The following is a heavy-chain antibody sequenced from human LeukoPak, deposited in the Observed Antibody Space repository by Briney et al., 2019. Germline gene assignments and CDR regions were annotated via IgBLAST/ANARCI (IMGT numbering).Heavy chain of an antibody. J-gene: IGHJ4*02. V-gene: IGHV4-39*07. CDR3: ASDSSSSTGDY. D-gene: IGHD6-6*01. Sequence: SETLSLTCTVSGGSISSSSYYWGWIRQPPGKGLEWIGSIYYSGSTHYNPSLKSRVTISVDTSKNQFSLKLSSVTAADTAVYYCASDSSSSTGDYWGQGTLVTVSS. CDR1: GGSISSSSYY. CDR2: IYYSGST.